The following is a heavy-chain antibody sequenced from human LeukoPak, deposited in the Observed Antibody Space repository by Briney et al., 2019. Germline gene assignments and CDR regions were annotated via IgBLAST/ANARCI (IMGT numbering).Heavy chain of an antibody. CDR3: ARDPLNSSSWYSWFDP. J-gene: IGHJ5*02. V-gene: IGHV1-69*06. CDR1: GGTFISYA. Sequence: ASVKVSCKASGGTFISYAISWVRQAPGQGLEWMGGMIPIFGTANYAQKFQGRVTITADKSTSTAYMELSSLRSEDTAVYYCARDPLNSSSWYSWFDPWGQGTLVTVSS. D-gene: IGHD6-13*01. CDR2: MIPIFGTA.